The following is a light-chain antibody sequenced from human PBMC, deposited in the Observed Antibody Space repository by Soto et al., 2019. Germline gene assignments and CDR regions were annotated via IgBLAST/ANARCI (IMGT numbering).Light chain of an antibody. CDR1: SSDVGGCNC. CDR3: SSFTSTSTYV. V-gene: IGLV2-14*01. CDR2: EVN. J-gene: IGLJ1*01. Sequence: QAASVSGSPGQSITISCTGTSSDVGGCNCVSWYQQHPGKAPKLMIYEVNNRPSGVSHRFSGSKSANTASLTISGLQAEDEADYYCSSFTSTSTYVFGTGTKVTVL.